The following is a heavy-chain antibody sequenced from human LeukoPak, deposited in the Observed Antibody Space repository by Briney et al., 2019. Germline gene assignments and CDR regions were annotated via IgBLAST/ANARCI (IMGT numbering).Heavy chain of an antibody. CDR2: ISLSSGHI. CDR1: GFTFSSHS. J-gene: IGHJ4*02. CDR3: ARDSGDRPQAVGYFFDY. V-gene: IGHV3-21*01. D-gene: IGHD7-27*01. Sequence: GGSLRLSCAASGFTFSSHSMNWVRQAPGKGLEWVSSISLSSGHIYYADSVKGRFTISRDNAKNSLYLQMNSLRAEDTAVYYCARDSGDRPQAVGYFFDYWGQGSLVTVSS.